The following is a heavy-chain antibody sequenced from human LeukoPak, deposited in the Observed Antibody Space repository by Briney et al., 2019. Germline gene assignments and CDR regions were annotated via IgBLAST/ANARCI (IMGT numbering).Heavy chain of an antibody. J-gene: IGHJ4*02. CDR2: INHSGST. V-gene: IGHV4-34*01. Sequence: SETLSLTCAVYGGSFSGYYWSRIRQPPGQGLEWIGEINHSGSTNYNPSLKSRVTISVDTSKNQFSLKLSSVTAADTAVYYCASSFGYSYGYSYWGQGTLVTASS. CDR3: ASSFGYSYGYSY. D-gene: IGHD5-18*01. CDR1: GGSFSGYY.